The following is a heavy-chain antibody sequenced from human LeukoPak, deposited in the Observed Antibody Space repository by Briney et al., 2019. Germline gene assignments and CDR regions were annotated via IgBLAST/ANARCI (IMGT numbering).Heavy chain of an antibody. CDR1: GFTFNSYW. CDR2: IKQDGSEK. J-gene: IGHJ4*02. V-gene: IGHV3-7*03. Sequence: GGSLRLSCAASGFTFNSYWMSWVRQAPGKGLEWVANIKQDGSEKYYVDSVKGRFTISRDNAKNSLYLQMNSLRAEDTAVYYCARVSVVVVAASDYFDYWGQGTLVTVSS. D-gene: IGHD2-15*01. CDR3: ARVSVVVVAASDYFDY.